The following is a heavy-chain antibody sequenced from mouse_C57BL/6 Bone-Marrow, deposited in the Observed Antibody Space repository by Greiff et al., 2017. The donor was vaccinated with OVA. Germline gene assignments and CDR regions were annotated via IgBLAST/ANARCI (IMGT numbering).Heavy chain of an antibody. Sequence: EVKLMESGGGLVQSGRSLRLSCATSGFTFSDFYMEWVRQAPGKGLEWIAASRNKANDYTTEYSASVKGRFIVSRDTSQSILYLQMNALRAEDTAIYYCARDSIYYGNYRYFDVWGTETTVTVSS. D-gene: IGHD2-1*01. CDR3: ARDSIYYGNYRYFDV. V-gene: IGHV7-1*01. CDR2: SRNKANDYTT. J-gene: IGHJ1*03. CDR1: GFTFSDFY.